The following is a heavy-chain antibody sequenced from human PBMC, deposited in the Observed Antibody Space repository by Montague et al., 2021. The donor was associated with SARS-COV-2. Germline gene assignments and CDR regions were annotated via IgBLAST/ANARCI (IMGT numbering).Heavy chain of an antibody. V-gene: IGHV2-70*01. CDR3: ARTYYDTLTGYYTYDY. CDR2: IDWDDDK. J-gene: IGHJ4*02. D-gene: IGHD3-9*01. Sequence: PALVKPTQTPTLTCTFSGFSLSTSGMCVSWIRQPPGKALEWLALIDWDDDKYYSTSLKTRLTISKDTSKNQVVLTMTNMDPVDTATYYCARTYYDTLTGYYTYDYWGQGTLVTVSS. CDR1: GFSLSTSGMC.